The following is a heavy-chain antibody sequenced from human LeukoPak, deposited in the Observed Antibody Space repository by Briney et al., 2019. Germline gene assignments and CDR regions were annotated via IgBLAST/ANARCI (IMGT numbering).Heavy chain of an antibody. D-gene: IGHD2-2*01. Sequence: GGSLRLSCAASGFTFSSYWMSWVRQAPGKGLEWVANIKQDGSEKYYVDSVKGRFTISRDNAKNSLYLQMNSLRAEDTAVYYCARVFPDCSSTSCYWEDSYYYMDVWGKGTTVTVSS. CDR1: GFTFSSYW. CDR2: IKQDGSEK. J-gene: IGHJ6*03. CDR3: ARVFPDCSSTSCYWEDSYYYMDV. V-gene: IGHV3-7*01.